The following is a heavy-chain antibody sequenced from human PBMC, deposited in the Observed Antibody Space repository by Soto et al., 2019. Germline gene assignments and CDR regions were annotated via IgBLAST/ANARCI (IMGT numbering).Heavy chain of an antibody. J-gene: IGHJ5*02. V-gene: IGHV4-39*01. CDR3: ARLATLWFGEPTEGTNWFDP. Sequence: SETLSLTCTVSGGSISSSSYYWGWIRQPPGKGLEWIGSIYYSGSTYYNPSLKSRVTISVDTSKNQFSLKLSSVTAADTAVYYCARLATLWFGEPTEGTNWFDPWGQGTLVTVSS. CDR2: IYYSGST. D-gene: IGHD3-10*01. CDR1: GGSISSSSYY.